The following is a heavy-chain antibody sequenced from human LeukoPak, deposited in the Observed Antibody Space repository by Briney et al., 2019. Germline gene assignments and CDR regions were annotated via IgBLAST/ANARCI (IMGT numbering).Heavy chain of an antibody. CDR1: GFTFSSYA. D-gene: IGHD3-22*01. CDR3: AKDGNYDSNGYYYYYYYMDV. V-gene: IGHV3-23*01. J-gene: IGHJ6*03. Sequence: GGSLRLSCAASGFTFSSYARSWVRQAPGKGLEWVSAISSSGGSTYYADSVKGRFTISRDNSKNTLYLQMNSLRAEDTAVYYCAKDGNYDSNGYYYYYYYMDVWGKGTTVTVSS. CDR2: ISSSGGST.